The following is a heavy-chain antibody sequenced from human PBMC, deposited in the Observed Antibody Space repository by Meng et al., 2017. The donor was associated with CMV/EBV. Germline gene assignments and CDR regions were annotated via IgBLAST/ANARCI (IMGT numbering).Heavy chain of an antibody. CDR2: IYYSGST. CDR3: ARGTTGGTIFGVPLDV. V-gene: IGHV4-39*07. D-gene: IGHD3-3*01. CDR1: GGSISSSSYY. J-gene: IGHJ6*02. Sequence: SETLSLTCTVSGGSISSSSYYWGWIRQPPGKGLDWIGSIYYSGSTYYNPSLKSRVTISVDTSKNQFSLKLSSVTAADTAVYYCARGTTGGTIFGVPLDVWGQGTTVTVSS.